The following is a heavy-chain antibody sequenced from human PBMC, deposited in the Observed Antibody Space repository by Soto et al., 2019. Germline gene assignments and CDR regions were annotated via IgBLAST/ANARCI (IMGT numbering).Heavy chain of an antibody. Sequence: ASVKVSCKASGYTFTSYAMHWVRQAPGQRLEWMGWINVGNGNTNYSQKLQGRVTITRDTSTSTAYMELRSLRSDDTAVYYCARYNWNDDYWGQGTLVTVSS. CDR2: INVGNGNT. D-gene: IGHD1-20*01. V-gene: IGHV1-3*01. CDR1: GYTFTSYA. CDR3: ARYNWNDDY. J-gene: IGHJ4*02.